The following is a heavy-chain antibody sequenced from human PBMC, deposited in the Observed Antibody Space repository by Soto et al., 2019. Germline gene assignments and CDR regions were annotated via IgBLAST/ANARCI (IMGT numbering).Heavy chain of an antibody. CDR1: GGTFSSYA. J-gene: IGHJ6*02. V-gene: IGHV1-69*01. CDR2: IIPIFGTA. Sequence: QVQLVQSGAEVKKPGSSVKVSCKASGGTFSSYAISWVRQAPGQGLEWMGGIIPIFGTANYAQKFQGRVTIHADESTSTAYMELSSLRSEDTAVYYCARLRPRHYYGSGSYYRLFGPHYGMDVWGQGTTVTVSS. D-gene: IGHD3-10*01. CDR3: ARLRPRHYYGSGSYYRLFGPHYGMDV.